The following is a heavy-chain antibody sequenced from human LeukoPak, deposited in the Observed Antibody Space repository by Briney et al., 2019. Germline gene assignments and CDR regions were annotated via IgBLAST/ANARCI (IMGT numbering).Heavy chain of an antibody. J-gene: IGHJ6*03. Sequence: ASVKVSCKASGGTFSSYAISWVRQAPGQGLEWMGGIIPIFGTANYAQKFQGRVTITTDEFTSTAYMELSSLRSEDTAVYYCARGKANYYYMDVWGKGTTVTVSS. D-gene: IGHD5-12*01. CDR2: IIPIFGTA. CDR3: ARGKANYYYMDV. CDR1: GGTFSSYA. V-gene: IGHV1-69*05.